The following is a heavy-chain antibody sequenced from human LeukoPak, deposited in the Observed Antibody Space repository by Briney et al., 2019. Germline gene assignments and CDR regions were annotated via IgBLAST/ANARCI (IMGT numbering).Heavy chain of an antibody. D-gene: IGHD2-15*01. J-gene: IGHJ4*02. V-gene: IGHV1-69*04. CDR2: IIPILGIA. CDR3: AREGSGSDY. Sequence: SVKVSCKVSGYTLTELSMHWVRQAPGQGLEWMGRIIPILGIANYAQKFQGRVTITADKSTSTAYMELSSLRSEDTAVYYCAREGSGSDYWGQGTLVTVSS. CDR1: GYTLTELS.